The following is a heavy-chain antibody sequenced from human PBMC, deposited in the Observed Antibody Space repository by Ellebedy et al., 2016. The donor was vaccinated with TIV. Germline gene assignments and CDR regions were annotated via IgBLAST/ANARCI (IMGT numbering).Heavy chain of an antibody. D-gene: IGHD3-10*01. CDR1: GYTLTELS. Sequence: ASVKVSXXVSGYTLTELSMHWVRQAPGKGLEWMGGFDPEDGETIYAQKFQGRVTMTEDTSTDTAYMELSSLRSEDTAVYYCASGGFGESIEPWFDYWGQGTLVTVSS. J-gene: IGHJ4*02. CDR2: FDPEDGET. CDR3: ASGGFGESIEPWFDY. V-gene: IGHV1-24*01.